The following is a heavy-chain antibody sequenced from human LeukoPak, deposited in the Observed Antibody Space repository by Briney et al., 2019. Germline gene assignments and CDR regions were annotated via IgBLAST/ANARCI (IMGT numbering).Heavy chain of an antibody. D-gene: IGHD6-19*01. Sequence: GGSLRLSCAASGFTFSGYSMNWVRQAPGKGLEWVSYIRSSGSPIYYADSVKGRFTISRDNAKNSLYLQMNSLRAEDTAVYYCARAYSSVASCDYWGQGTLVTVSS. CDR1: GFTFSGYS. CDR3: ARAYSSVASCDY. V-gene: IGHV3-48*04. J-gene: IGHJ4*02. CDR2: IRSSGSPI.